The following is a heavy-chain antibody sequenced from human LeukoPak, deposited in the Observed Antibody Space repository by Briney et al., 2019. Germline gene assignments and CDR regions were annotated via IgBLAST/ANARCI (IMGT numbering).Heavy chain of an antibody. CDR2: IYYSGST. CDR1: GFTFSTYA. J-gene: IGHJ4*02. D-gene: IGHD4-23*01. Sequence: GSLRLSCAASGFTFSTYAMSWVRQPPGKGLEWIGYIYYSGSTNYNPSLKSRVTISVDTSKNQFSLKLSSVTAADTAVYYCARQRGGNPFDYWGQGTLVTVSS. V-gene: IGHV4-59*08. CDR3: ARQRGGNPFDY.